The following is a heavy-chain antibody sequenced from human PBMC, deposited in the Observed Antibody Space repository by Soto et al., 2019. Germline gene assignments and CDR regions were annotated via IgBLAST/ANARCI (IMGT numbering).Heavy chain of an antibody. CDR1: GFTFSSYA. CDR3: AKNPGYYYDSTGYHFDY. V-gene: IGHV3-23*01. J-gene: IGHJ4*02. CDR2: ISSGSGGST. Sequence: SGGSLRLSCAASGFTFSSYAMNWVRQAPGKGLEWVSVISSGSGGSTYYADSVKGRFTISRDNSKNTLYLQMNSLRAEDTAVYYCAKNPGYYYDSTGYHFDYWGQGTLVTVSS. D-gene: IGHD3-22*01.